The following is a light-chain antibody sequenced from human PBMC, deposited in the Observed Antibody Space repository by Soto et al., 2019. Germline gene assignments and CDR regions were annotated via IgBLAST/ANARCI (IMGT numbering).Light chain of an antibody. Sequence: DIQMTQSPSSLSASVGDRVTITCQASQDINNDLHWYQQKPGRAPKLLIYDASNLERGVPSRFSGSGSGTDFTFTISSLQPEDIATYYCQQYDNVPLTFGGGTKVDIK. V-gene: IGKV1-33*01. CDR1: QDINND. CDR2: DAS. CDR3: QQYDNVPLT. J-gene: IGKJ4*01.